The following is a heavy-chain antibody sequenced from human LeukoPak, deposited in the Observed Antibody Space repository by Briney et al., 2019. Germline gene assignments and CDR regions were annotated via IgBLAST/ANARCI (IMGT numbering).Heavy chain of an antibody. CDR2: ISSSSSYI. J-gene: IGHJ4*02. Sequence: GGSLRLSCAASGFTFSSYSMNWVRQAPGKGLEWVSSISSSSSYIYYADSVKGRFNISRDNAKNSLYLQMSSLRAEDTAVYCCARGYSSFWLGPVYWGQGTLVTVSS. CDR3: ARGYSSFWLGPVY. CDR1: GFTFSSYS. V-gene: IGHV3-21*01. D-gene: IGHD6-13*01.